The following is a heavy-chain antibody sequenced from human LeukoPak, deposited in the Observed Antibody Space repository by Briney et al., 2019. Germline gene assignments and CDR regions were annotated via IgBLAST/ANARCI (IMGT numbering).Heavy chain of an antibody. D-gene: IGHD5-18*01. CDR1: GGSFSGYY. V-gene: IGHV4-34*01. J-gene: IGHJ4*02. Sequence: SETLSLTCAVYGGSFSGYYWSWIRQPPGKGLEWIGEINHSGSTNYNPSLKSRVTISVDTSKNQFSLKLSSVTAADTAVYYCAGGQIQLWSPTYIDYWGQGTLVTVSS. CDR2: INHSGST. CDR3: AGGQIQLWSPTYIDY.